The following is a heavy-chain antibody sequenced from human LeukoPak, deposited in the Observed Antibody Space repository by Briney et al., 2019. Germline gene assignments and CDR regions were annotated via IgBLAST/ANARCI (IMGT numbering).Heavy chain of an antibody. CDR2: IYYSGST. Sequence: PSETLSLTCTVSGGSIGSSSYYWGWIRQPPGKGLNWIGSIYYSGSTYYNPSLKSRVTISVDTSKNQFSLKLSSVTAADTAVYYCARDGAVAALSGMDVWGKGTTVTISS. CDR3: ARDGAVAALSGMDV. D-gene: IGHD6-19*01. CDR1: GGSIGSSSYY. J-gene: IGHJ6*04. V-gene: IGHV4-39*07.